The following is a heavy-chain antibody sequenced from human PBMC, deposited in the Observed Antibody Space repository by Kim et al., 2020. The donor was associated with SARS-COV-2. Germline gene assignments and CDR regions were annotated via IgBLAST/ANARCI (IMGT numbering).Heavy chain of an antibody. J-gene: IGHJ6*02. D-gene: IGHD6-6*01. Sequence: GGSLRLSCAASRFTFSSYAMNWVRQAPGKGLEWVSYISTGSDYIYYADSVKGRFTVSRDNAKNSLYLQMNSLRDEDTAVYYCARELENSSSRGGLWGQGTLVTVSSGVDVWGQWTTVTVSS. CDR2: ISTGSDYI. V-gene: IGHV3-21*05. CDR1: RFTFSSYA. CDR3: ARELENSSSRGGLWGQGTLVTVSSGVDV.